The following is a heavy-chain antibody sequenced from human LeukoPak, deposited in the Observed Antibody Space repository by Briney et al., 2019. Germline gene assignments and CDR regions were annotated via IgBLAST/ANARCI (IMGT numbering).Heavy chain of an antibody. CDR1: GFTFSSYA. CDR2: ISGSGGST. D-gene: IGHD3-10*01. V-gene: IGHV3-23*01. CDR3: AKVVRGVNYYMDV. J-gene: IGHJ6*03. Sequence: GGSLRLSCAASGFTFSSYAMSWVRQAPGKGLEWASAISGSGGSTYYADSVKGRFTISRDNSKNTLYLQMNSLRAEDTAVYYCAKVVRGVNYYMDVWGKGTTVTVSS.